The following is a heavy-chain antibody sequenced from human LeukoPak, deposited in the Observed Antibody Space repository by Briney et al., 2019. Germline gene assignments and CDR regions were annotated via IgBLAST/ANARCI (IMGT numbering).Heavy chain of an antibody. CDR3: AKDGRYCSGGSCYSGDFSYYMDV. CDR1: GFTFSCYA. Sequence: GGSLSLSCSASGFTFSCYAMSWVPQAPGKGLEWVSGLSGSGSTTYHAYPVRGRFTIARANYKNKLYLQMMSSRAEAVDVYYCAKDGRYCSGGSCYSGDFSYYMDVWGKGTKVTVSS. CDR2: LSGSGSTT. D-gene: IGHD2-15*01. V-gene: IGHV3-23*01. J-gene: IGHJ6*03.